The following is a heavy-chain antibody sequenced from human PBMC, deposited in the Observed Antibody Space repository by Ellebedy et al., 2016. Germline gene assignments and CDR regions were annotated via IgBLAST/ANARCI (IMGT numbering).Heavy chain of an antibody. CDR3: ARGSGRTIAAAGDDDY. J-gene: IGHJ4*02. CDR1: GFTFSSYA. CDR2: ISYDGSNK. Sequence: GESLKISXAASGFTFSSYAMHWVRQAPGKGLEWVAVISYDGSNKYYADSVKGRFTISRDNSKNTLYLQMNSLRAEDTAVYYCARGSGRTIAAAGDDDYWGQGTLVTVSS. D-gene: IGHD6-13*01. V-gene: IGHV3-30-3*01.